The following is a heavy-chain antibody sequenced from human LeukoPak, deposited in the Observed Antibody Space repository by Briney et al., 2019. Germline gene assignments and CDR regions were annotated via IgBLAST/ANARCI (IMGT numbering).Heavy chain of an antibody. CDR1: GFTFSSYA. J-gene: IGHJ4*02. CDR3: AKDWPGPSTVGAPGVFDY. D-gene: IGHD1-26*01. CDR2: ISGSGGST. Sequence: GGSLRLSCAASGFTFSSYAMSWVRQAPGKGLEWVSAISGSGGSTYYADSVKGRFTISRDNSKNTLYLQMNSLRAEDTAVYYCAKDWPGPSTVGAPGVFDYWGQGTLVTVSS. V-gene: IGHV3-23*01.